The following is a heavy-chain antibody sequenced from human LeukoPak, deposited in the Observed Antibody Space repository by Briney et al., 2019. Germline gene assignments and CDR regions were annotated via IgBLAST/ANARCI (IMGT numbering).Heavy chain of an antibody. CDR2: IIPIFGTA. J-gene: IGHJ4*02. V-gene: IGHV1-69*05. CDR3: ARDGLGSLYSNGWYAY. Sequence: GASVKVSCKASGYTFTSYGISWVRQAPGQGLEWMGRIIPIFGTANYAQKFQGRVTIITDESTSTAYMELSSLRSEDTAVYYCARDGLGSLYSNGWYAYWGQGTLVTVSS. D-gene: IGHD6-19*01. CDR1: GYTFTSYG.